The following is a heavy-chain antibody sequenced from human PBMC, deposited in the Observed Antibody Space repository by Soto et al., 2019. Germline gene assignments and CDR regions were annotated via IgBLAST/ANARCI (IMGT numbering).Heavy chain of an antibody. CDR2: ISSSSSYI. CDR1: GFTFSSYS. Sequence: PGGSLRLSCAASGFTFSSYSMIWVRQAPGKGLEWVSSISSSSSYIYYADSVKGRFTISRDNAKNSLYLHMDSLRAEDTAVYYCTSSGYDFYFDSWGLGTQVTVSS. D-gene: IGHD5-12*01. V-gene: IGHV3-21*01. J-gene: IGHJ4*02. CDR3: TSSGYDFYFDS.